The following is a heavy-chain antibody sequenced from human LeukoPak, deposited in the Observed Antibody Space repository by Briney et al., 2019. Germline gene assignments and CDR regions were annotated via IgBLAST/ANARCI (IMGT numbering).Heavy chain of an antibody. CDR1: GFTVSSTY. CDR3: ARSTPTVTTQGGDYFDY. D-gene: IGHD4-17*01. V-gene: IGHV3-53*01. Sequence: GGSLRLSCAASGFTVSSTYMNWVRQAPGRGLDWVSVIYNGGSTYYADSVKGRFTISRDNSKNTPYLQMNSVRAEDTAVYYCARSTPTVTTQGGDYFDYWGQGTLVTVSS. J-gene: IGHJ4*02. CDR2: IYNGGST.